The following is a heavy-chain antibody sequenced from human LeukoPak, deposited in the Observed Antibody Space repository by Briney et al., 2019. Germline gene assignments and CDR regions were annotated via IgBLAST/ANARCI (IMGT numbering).Heavy chain of an antibody. CDR3: ARNREGGSSWPNFDY. CDR2: VYYSGST. Sequence: PSETLSLTCNVSGGSISGYYWSWIRQPPGQGLEWIGYVYYSGSTNYNPSLKSRVTISVDTSKNQFSLRLKSVTAADTAIHYCARNREGGSSWPNFDYRGQGSLVTVSS. J-gene: IGHJ4*02. D-gene: IGHD6-13*01. CDR1: GGSISGYY. V-gene: IGHV4-59*01.